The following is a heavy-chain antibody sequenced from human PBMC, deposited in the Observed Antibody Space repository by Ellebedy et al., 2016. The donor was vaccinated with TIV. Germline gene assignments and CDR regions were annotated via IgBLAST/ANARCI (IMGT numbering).Heavy chain of an antibody. Sequence: ASVKVSCKVSGYTLTELSMHWVRQAPGKGLEWMGGFDPEDGETIYAQKFQGRVTMTRDTSTSTAYMELRSLRSDDTAVYYCARYYDILTRFDYWGQGTLVTVSS. CDR2: FDPEDGET. CDR3: ARYYDILTRFDY. J-gene: IGHJ4*02. D-gene: IGHD3-9*01. V-gene: IGHV1-24*01. CDR1: GYTLTELS.